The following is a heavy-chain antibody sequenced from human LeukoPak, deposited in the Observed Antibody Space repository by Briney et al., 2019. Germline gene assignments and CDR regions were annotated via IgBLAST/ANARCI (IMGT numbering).Heavy chain of an antibody. Sequence: SETLSLTCTVSGGSISSSTYYWGWIRQPPGKGLEWIGSIYYSGSTYYNPSLKSRVAISVDTSKNQFSLKLSSVTAADTAVYFCASLYCSGGICYSGLGSADYWGRGTLVTVSS. D-gene: IGHD2-15*01. CDR3: ASLYCSGGICYSGLGSADY. V-gene: IGHV4-39*01. CDR1: GGSISSSTYY. CDR2: IYYSGST. J-gene: IGHJ4*02.